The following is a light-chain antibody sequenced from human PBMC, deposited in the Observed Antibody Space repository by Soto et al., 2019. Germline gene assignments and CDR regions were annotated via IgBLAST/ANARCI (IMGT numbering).Light chain of an antibody. CDR3: QQYNTWPLTT. J-gene: IGKJ5*01. V-gene: IGKV3-15*01. CDR1: QTVSRH. CDR2: GAS. Sequence: EILMTQSPGTLSVSQGERATLSCRASQTVSRHLAWYQQKPGPAPRLLIFGASTRATGIPDRFSGGGGGTDFTLTINFLQSEDFSVYYCQQYNTWPLTTFVPGTRMEIK.